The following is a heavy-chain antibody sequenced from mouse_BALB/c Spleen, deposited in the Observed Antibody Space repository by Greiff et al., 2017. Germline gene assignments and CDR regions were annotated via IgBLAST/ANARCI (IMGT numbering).Heavy chain of an antibody. Sequence: QVQLQQSGAELMKPGASVKISCKATGYTFSSYWIEWVKQRPGHGLEWIGEILPGSGSTNYNEKFKGKATFTADTSSNTAYMQLSSLTSEDSAVYYCARWRRYDRFAYWGQGTLVTVSA. CDR1: GYTFSSYW. CDR2: ILPGSGST. V-gene: IGHV1-9*01. CDR3: ARWRRYDRFAY. J-gene: IGHJ3*01. D-gene: IGHD2-14*01.